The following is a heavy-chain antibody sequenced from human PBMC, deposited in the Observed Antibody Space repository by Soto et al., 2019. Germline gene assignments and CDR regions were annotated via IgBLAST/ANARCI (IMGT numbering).Heavy chain of an antibody. J-gene: IGHJ6*03. CDR1: GFTFSGSA. V-gene: IGHV3-73*01. D-gene: IGHD5-18*01. CDR2: IRSKANSYAT. CDR3: TSLVDTAMVNGYYYMDV. Sequence: GGSLRLSCAASGFTFSGSAMHWVRQASGKGLEWVGRIRSKANSYATEYAASVKGRFTISRDDSKNTAYLQMNSLKTEDTAVYYCTSLVDTAMVNGYYYMDVWGKGTTVTVSS.